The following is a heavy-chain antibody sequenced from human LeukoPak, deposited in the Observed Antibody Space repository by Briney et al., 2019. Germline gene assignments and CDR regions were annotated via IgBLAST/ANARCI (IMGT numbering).Heavy chain of an antibody. CDR2: TLYRSKWSY. CDR1: GDSVSSNDAA. Sequence: SQTLSLTCAISGDSVSSNDAAWHWIRQSPSRGLEWLGRTLYRSKWSYDYAVSVRGRITINPDTSKSQFSLQLGSVTPEDTAVYYCARENTLVRGVINPLDYWGQGTLVTVSP. V-gene: IGHV6-1*01. J-gene: IGHJ4*02. D-gene: IGHD3-10*01. CDR3: ARENTLVRGVINPLDY.